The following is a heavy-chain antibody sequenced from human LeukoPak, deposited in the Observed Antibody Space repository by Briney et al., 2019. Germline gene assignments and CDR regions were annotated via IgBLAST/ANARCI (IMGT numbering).Heavy chain of an antibody. D-gene: IGHD3-10*01. Sequence: GGSLRLSCAASGFTFSGSTMHWVRQASGKGLEGIGRIRSKTYNYATSYSASLKGRFTISRDDSKNTAYLQMTSLKTEDTAVYYCTRLTMVRGLILYFDYWSQGTLVTVSS. V-gene: IGHV3-73*01. CDR1: GFTFSGST. CDR3: TRLTMVRGLILYFDY. CDR2: IRSKTYNYAT. J-gene: IGHJ4*02.